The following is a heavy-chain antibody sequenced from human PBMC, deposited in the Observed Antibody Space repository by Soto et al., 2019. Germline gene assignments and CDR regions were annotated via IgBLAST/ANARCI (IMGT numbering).Heavy chain of an antibody. Sequence: QVQLVESGGGVVQPGRSLRLSCAASGFTFSSYGMHWVRQAPGKGLEWVAVISYDGSNKYYADSVKGRFTISRDNSKNTLYLQMNSLRAEDTAVYYCAKNLRIAARGYYYMDVWGEGSTVTVS. V-gene: IGHV3-30*18. D-gene: IGHD6-6*01. CDR3: AKNLRIAARGYYYMDV. CDR1: GFTFSSYG. J-gene: IGHJ6*03. CDR2: ISYDGSNK.